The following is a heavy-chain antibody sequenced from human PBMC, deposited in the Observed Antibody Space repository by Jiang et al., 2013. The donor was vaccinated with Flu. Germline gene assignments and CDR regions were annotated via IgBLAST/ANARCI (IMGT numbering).Heavy chain of an antibody. CDR1: GDSISSGSYY. J-gene: IGHJ3*02. V-gene: IGHV4-61*02. CDR3: ARGGYCSGGTCFSRYDAFDI. CDR2: IHTSGSV. D-gene: IGHD2-15*01. Sequence: GPGLVKPSQTLSLTCTVSGDSISSGSYYWNWIRQPAGKGLEWIGRIHTSGSVNYNFSLKSRVTMSLDKSKNQFSLRLSSVTAADTAVYYCARGGYCSGGTCFSRYDAFDIWGRGTVLTVSS.